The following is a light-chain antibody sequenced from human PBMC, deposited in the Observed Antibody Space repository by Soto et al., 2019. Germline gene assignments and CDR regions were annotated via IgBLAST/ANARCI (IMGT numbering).Light chain of an antibody. Sequence: AIRMTQSPSSFSASTGDRVTITCRASQSIGTYLAWYQQIPGRAPKLLIFAASTLQRGVPSRFSGSGSGTDFTLTISCLQSEDFANYYCQQYYIYPPTFGGGTKVDIK. CDR3: QQYYIYPPT. CDR2: AAS. J-gene: IGKJ4*01. V-gene: IGKV1-8*01. CDR1: QSIGTY.